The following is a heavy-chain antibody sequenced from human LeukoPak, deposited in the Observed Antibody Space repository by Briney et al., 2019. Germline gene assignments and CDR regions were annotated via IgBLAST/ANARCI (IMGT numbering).Heavy chain of an antibody. CDR2: IKNDGGEK. CDR3: AREPRGVSYSA. V-gene: IGHV3-7*01. D-gene: IGHD1-26*01. Sequence: GGSLRLSCAASGFTVSSNYMSWVRQAPGKGLEWVANIKNDGGEKYYVDSVKGRFTISRDNAENSLYLHMDSLRAEDTAVYYCAREPRGVSYSAWGQGTLVTVSS. CDR1: GFTVSSNY. J-gene: IGHJ5*02.